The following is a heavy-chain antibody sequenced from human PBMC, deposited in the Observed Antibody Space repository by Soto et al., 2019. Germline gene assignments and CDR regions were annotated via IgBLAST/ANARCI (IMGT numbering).Heavy chain of an antibody. Sequence: ELQLVESGGGLVKPGESLRLSCVASGFPFTTVWMNWVRQAPGKGPEWLGRVKTKAEGATTDYAAPAKGRFTILRDDSINTVYLQMTSLRIEDTALYYCTSRIRTTNDNWGQGTLVTVSS. CDR2: VKTKAEGATT. CDR1: GFPFTTVW. D-gene: IGHD1-1*01. V-gene: IGHV3-15*07. CDR3: TSRIRTTNDN. J-gene: IGHJ4*02.